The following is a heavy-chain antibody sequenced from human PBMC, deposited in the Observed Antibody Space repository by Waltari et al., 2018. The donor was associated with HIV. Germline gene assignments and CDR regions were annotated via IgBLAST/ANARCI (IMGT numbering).Heavy chain of an antibody. CDR3: VRDSFGFDI. CDR2: TFYRSGWRL. CDR1: RDSLGSNFAA. Sequence: QVRLQQSGPGVMKTSQTLSLTCDVSRDSLGSNFAAWNWVRWSPARGLECLGKTFYRSGWRLYYATLLKGRLSISVYIAKNQFSLHLTSLIPEDTATYYCVRDSFGFDIWGQGT. D-gene: IGHD3-10*01. J-gene: IGHJ4*03. V-gene: IGHV6-1*01.